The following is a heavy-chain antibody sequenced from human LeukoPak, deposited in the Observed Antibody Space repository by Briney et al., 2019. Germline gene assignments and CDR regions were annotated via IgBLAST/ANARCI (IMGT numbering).Heavy chain of an antibody. CDR2: IYPGDSDT. D-gene: IGHD3-3*01. CDR1: GYSFTSYW. V-gene: IGHV5-51*01. Sequence: GESLKISCKGSGYSFTSYWIGWVRQMPGKGLEWMGIIYPGDSDTRYSPSFPGQVTISADKSISTAYLQWSSLKASDTAMYYCARSSDFWSGYYTHYYFDYWGQGTLVTVSS. J-gene: IGHJ4*02. CDR3: ARSSDFWSGYYTHYYFDY.